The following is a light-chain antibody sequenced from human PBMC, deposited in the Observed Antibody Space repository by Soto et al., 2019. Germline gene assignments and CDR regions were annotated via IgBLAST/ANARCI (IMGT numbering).Light chain of an antibody. CDR1: RSNVGNNA. V-gene: IGLV1-36*01. Sequence: QSVLTQPPSVSEAPRQRVTISCSGSRSNVGNNAVNWYQQLPGKAPKLLIYYDDLLPSGVSDRFSGSKSGTLASLAISGLQSEDEADYYCAVWDDSLNGVVFGGGTKLTVL. CDR2: YDD. CDR3: AVWDDSLNGVV. J-gene: IGLJ3*02.